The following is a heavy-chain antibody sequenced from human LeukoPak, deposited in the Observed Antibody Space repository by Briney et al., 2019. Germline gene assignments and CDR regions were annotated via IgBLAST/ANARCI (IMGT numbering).Heavy chain of an antibody. V-gene: IGHV3-33*08. Sequence: GGSLRLSCAASGFTFSSYSMNWVRQAPGKGLEWVAVIWYDGSNKYYADSVKGRFTISRDNSKNTLYLQMNSLRAEDTAVYYCAGVGTTTSAFDIWGQGTMVTVSS. D-gene: IGHD1-26*01. CDR3: AGVGTTTSAFDI. CDR2: IWYDGSNK. CDR1: GFTFSSYS. J-gene: IGHJ3*02.